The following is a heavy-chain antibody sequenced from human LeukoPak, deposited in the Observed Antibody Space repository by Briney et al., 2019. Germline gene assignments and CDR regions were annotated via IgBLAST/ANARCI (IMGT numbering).Heavy chain of an antibody. D-gene: IGHD3-10*01. CDR3: ARAGFTFSDYFGSFFDY. CDR2: ISYDGSNY. J-gene: IGHJ4*02. CDR1: GFTFSSYG. Sequence: GGSLRLSCTASGFTFSSYGMHWVRQAPGRGLEWVTIISYDGSNYYYADSVKGRFTISRDNSKNSLYLQMNSLRAEDTAVYYCARAGFTFSDYFGSFFDYWGQGTLVTVSS. V-gene: IGHV3-30*03.